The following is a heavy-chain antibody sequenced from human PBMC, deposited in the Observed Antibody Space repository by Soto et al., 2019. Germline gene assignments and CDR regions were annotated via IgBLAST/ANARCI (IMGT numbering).Heavy chain of an antibody. CDR3: ARDRGYGDFKRFWFDP. CDR2: IYYSGST. CDR1: GGSISSGGYY. V-gene: IGHV4-31*03. J-gene: IGHJ5*02. D-gene: IGHD4-17*01. Sequence: SETQSLTCTVSGGSISSGGYYWSWIRQHPGKGLEWIGYIYYSGSTYYNPSLKSRVTISVDTSKNQFSLKLSSVTAADTAVYYCARDRGYGDFKRFWFDPWGQGTLVTVSS.